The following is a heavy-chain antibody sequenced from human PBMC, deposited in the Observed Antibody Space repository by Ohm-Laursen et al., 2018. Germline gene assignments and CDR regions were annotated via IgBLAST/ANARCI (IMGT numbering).Heavy chain of an antibody. CDR2: INHSGST. V-gene: IGHV4-34*01. D-gene: IGHD5-18*01. CDR3: ARGIQLWKQYYYYYYGMDV. Sequence: SDTLSLTCAVYGGSFSGYYWSWIRQPPGKGLEWIGEINHSGSTNYNPSLKSRVTISVDTSKNQFSLKLSSVTAADTAVYYCARGIQLWKQYYYYYYGMDVWGQGTTVTVSS. CDR1: GGSFSGYY. J-gene: IGHJ6*02.